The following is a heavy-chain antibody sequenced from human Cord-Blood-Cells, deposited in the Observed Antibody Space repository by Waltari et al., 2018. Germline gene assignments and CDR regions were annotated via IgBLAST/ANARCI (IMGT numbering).Heavy chain of an antibody. J-gene: IGHJ4*02. V-gene: IGHV3-48*03. CDR3: ARDVGGAASDY. Sequence: EVQLVESGGGLVQPGGSLRLSCAASGFTFSSYEMNWVRQAPGKGLEWVSYISSSGSTVYYADSVKVRFTISRDNAKNSLYLQMNSLRAEDTAVYYCARDVGGAASDYWGQGTLVTVSS. D-gene: IGHD1-26*01. CDR2: ISSSGSTV. CDR1: GFTFSSYE.